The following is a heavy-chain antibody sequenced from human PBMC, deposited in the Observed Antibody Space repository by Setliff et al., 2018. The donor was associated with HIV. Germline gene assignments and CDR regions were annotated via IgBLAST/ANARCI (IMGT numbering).Heavy chain of an antibody. V-gene: IGHV3-7*01. D-gene: IGHD3-22*01. J-gene: IGHJ5*02. Sequence: PGGSLRLSCAASGFTFSRCWMSWVRQAPGKGLEWVANVKQDGSEKYYVDSVKGRFTISRDNAKNSLYLQMNSLRAEDTAVYYCARSESSGYSLPYTRFDAWGQGALVTVSS. CDR1: GFTFSRCW. CDR3: ARSESSGYSLPYTRFDA. CDR2: VKQDGSEK.